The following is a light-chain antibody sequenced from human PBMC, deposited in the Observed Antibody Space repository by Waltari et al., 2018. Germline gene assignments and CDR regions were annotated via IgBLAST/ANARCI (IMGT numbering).Light chain of an antibody. CDR2: DVN. J-gene: IGLJ2*01. CDR1: SSDVGGHDY. V-gene: IGLV2-14*03. Sequence: QSALSQPASVSGSPGQSITISCTGASSDVGGHDYVSWYQQHPAQAPNLIIRDVNNRPSGVSNRFSGSKSGNTASLTISGLQAEDEADYYCSSYSTRSSLILFGEGTKVTVL. CDR3: SSYSTRSSLIL.